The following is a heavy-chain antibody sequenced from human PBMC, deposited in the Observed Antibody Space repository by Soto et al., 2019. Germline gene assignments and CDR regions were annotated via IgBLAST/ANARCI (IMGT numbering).Heavy chain of an antibody. J-gene: IGHJ4*02. Sequence: GGSLILSCAASGFTFISYAMHWVRQAPGKGLEWVAVISYDGSNKYYADSVKGRFTISRDNSKNTLYLQMNSLRAEDTAVYYCATPNGDIVLAPLDYWGQGTLVSVSS. CDR2: ISYDGSNK. V-gene: IGHV3-30-3*01. CDR1: GFTFISYA. CDR3: ATPNGDIVLAPLDY. D-gene: IGHD2-2*01.